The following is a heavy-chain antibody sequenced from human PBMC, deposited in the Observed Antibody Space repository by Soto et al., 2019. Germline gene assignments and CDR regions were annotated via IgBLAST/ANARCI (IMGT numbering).Heavy chain of an antibody. CDR2: ISGYNGHT. Sequence: QVQLVQSGAEVRKPGASVKVSCKASGYTFTTYGISWVRQAPGQGLEWMGWISGYNGHTKYAQKFQGRVTMTTDTSTSTVYMDLRSLRSDDTAVYYCAREGAMPSYYYGLDVWGQGTTVTVSS. J-gene: IGHJ6*02. V-gene: IGHV1-18*01. D-gene: IGHD2-2*01. CDR1: GYTFTTYG. CDR3: AREGAMPSYYYGLDV.